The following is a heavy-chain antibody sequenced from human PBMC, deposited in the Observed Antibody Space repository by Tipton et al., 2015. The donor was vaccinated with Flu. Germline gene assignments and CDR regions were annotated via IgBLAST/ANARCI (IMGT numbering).Heavy chain of an antibody. CDR1: GYSISSDYF. CDR3: ARLSYYDVDLKNFYFDY. Sequence: TLSLTCTVSGYSISSDYFWGWIRQPPGKRLELIGSIYPSGTTYYNPSLKSRVTISVDTSKSQFSLMLRSVTAADTAVYYCARLSYYDVDLKNFYFDYWGQGALVTVSS. D-gene: IGHD3-10*02. J-gene: IGHJ4*02. V-gene: IGHV4-38-2*02. CDR2: IYPSGTT.